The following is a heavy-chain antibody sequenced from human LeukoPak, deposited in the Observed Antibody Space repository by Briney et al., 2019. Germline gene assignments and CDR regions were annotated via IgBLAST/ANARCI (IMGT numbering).Heavy chain of an antibody. CDR1: GYTFTSYD. CDR2: MNPKSGNT. V-gene: IGHV1-8*01. CDR3: ASQWGGFDY. D-gene: IGHD1-26*01. J-gene: IGHJ4*02. Sequence: ASVKVSCKASGYTFTSYDINWVRQATGQGGEWMGCMNPKSGNTDYAQKFQRRLTMTRNTSISTAYMELGSLRSEDTAVYYCASQWGGFDYWGQGTLVTVSS.